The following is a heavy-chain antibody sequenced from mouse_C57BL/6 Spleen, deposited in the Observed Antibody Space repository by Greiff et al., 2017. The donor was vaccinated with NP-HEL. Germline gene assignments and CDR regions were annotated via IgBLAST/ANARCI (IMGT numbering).Heavy chain of an antibody. CDR2: IHPNSGST. CDR3: ARYYDYASYAMDY. J-gene: IGHJ4*01. V-gene: IGHV1-64*01. CDR1: GYTFTSYW. Sequence: QVQLQQPGAELVKPGASVKLSCKASGYTFTSYWMHWVKQRPGQGLEWIGMIHPNSGSTYYNEKFKSKATLTVDKSSSTAYMQLSSLTSEDSAVYYCARYYDYASYAMDYWGQGTSVTVSS. D-gene: IGHD2-4*01.